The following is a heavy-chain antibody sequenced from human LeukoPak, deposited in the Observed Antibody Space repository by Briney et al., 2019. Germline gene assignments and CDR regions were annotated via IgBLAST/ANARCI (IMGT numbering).Heavy chain of an antibody. D-gene: IGHD1-26*01. J-gene: IGHJ6*03. V-gene: IGHV3-21*01. CDR2: ITSGSTYI. Sequence: GGSLRLSCAASGFTFSTYNMNWVRQAPGKGLEWVSSITSGSTYIYYADSVKGRFTISRDNAKNSLYLQMNSLRAEDTAVYYCARDPYSGGYGDYYYYYMDLWGQGATVTISS. CDR1: GFTFSTYN. CDR3: ARDPYSGGYGDYYYYYMDL.